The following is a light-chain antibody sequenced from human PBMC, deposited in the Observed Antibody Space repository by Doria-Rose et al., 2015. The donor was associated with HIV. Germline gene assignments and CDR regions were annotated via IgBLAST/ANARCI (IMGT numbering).Light chain of an antibody. V-gene: IGKV3-20*01. J-gene: IGKJ5*01. CDR3: HQYGTSRGT. CDR2: DAS. CDR1: QRVKSSY. Sequence: TQSPGTLSLSPGERATLSCRASQRVKSSYLAWYQQQPGQAPRLLIYDASTRATGIPDRFSGSGSGTDFTLTISRLEPEDVAVYYCHQYGTSRGTFGQGTRLEIK.